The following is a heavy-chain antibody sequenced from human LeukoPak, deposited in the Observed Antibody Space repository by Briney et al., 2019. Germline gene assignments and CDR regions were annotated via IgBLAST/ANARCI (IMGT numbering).Heavy chain of an antibody. CDR1: GFTFSSYS. Sequence: GGSLRLSCAASGFTFSSYSMNWVRQAPGKGLDCVSSISSSSSYIYYADSVKGRFTISRDNAKNSLYLQMNSLRAEDTAVYYCARWSSAQRYCSGGSCSSGYWGQGTLVTVSS. D-gene: IGHD2-15*01. CDR2: ISSSSSYI. V-gene: IGHV3-21*01. J-gene: IGHJ4*02. CDR3: ARWSSAQRYCSGGSCSSGY.